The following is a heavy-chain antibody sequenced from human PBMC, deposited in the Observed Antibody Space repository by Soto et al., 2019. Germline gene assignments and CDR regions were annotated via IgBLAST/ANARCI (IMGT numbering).Heavy chain of an antibody. J-gene: IGHJ4*02. Sequence: ASVKVSCRASGYTITSYAMYWVRQAPGQRLEWMGWINAGNGNTKYSQKFQGRVTITRDTSASTAYMELSMLRSEYTAVYYCAIDGEYSSSWPQYYFASGGQETRVTVSS. V-gene: IGHV1-3*01. CDR1: GYTITSYA. CDR2: INAGNGNT. CDR3: AIDGEYSSSWPQYYFAS. D-gene: IGHD6-6*01.